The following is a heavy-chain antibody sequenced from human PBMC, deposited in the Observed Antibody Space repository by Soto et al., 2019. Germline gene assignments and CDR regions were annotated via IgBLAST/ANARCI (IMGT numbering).Heavy chain of an antibody. Sequence: LSLTCAVSGGSISSGNSYSWSWIRQPPGKGLEWIGSISHTGSTSYNPSLKGRVTMSVDKSKNQFSLKLSSVTAADMAVYYCARAVAPYLGTWFDPWGQGTLVTVSS. V-gene: IGHV4-30-2*01. CDR3: ARAVAPYLGTWFDP. J-gene: IGHJ5*02. CDR2: ISHTGST. CDR1: GGSISSGNSYS. D-gene: IGHD3-16*01.